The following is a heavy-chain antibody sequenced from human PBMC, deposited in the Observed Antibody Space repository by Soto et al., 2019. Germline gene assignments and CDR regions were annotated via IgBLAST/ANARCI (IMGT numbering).Heavy chain of an antibody. CDR1: GRSFSGYY. D-gene: IGHD3-9*01. J-gene: IGHJ5*02. Sequence: WETLSLTCAVYGRSFSGYYLSWIRQPPGKGLEWIGEINHSGSTNYNPSLKSRVTISVDTSKNQFSLKLSSVTAADTAVYYCARPHYDILTGYYMGPNWFDPWGQGTLVTVPQ. CDR3: ARPHYDILTGYYMGPNWFDP. V-gene: IGHV4-34*01. CDR2: INHSGST.